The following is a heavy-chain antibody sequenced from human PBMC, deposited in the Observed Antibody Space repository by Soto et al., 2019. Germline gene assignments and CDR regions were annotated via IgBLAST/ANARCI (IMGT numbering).Heavy chain of an antibody. CDR3: AIEYYDAFTDYYRYYYIDV. CDR1: GFTFSDYS. CDR2: ISSSGTRM. D-gene: IGHD3-9*01. J-gene: IGHJ6*03. V-gene: IGHV3-11*01. Sequence: QVQLVESGGGLVQPGGSLRLSCTASGFTFSDYSMTWIRQAPGKGLESVSYISSSGTRMYYADTVKGRFTISRDNAKNSLYLQLNSLRAEDTAVYYCAIEYYDAFTDYYRYYYIDVWGKGITVTVSS.